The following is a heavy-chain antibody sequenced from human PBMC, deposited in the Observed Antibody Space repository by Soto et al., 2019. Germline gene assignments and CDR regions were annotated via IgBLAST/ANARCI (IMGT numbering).Heavy chain of an antibody. CDR3: AADVPRKVAVAGPARGMDV. CDR2: IVVGSGNT. Sequence: SVKVSCKASGFTFTSSAVQWVRQARGQRLEWIGWIVVGSGNTNYAQKFQERVTITRDMSTSTAYMELSSLRSEDTAVYYCAADVPRKVAVAGPARGMDVWRQGTTATVSS. V-gene: IGHV1-58*01. J-gene: IGHJ6*02. D-gene: IGHD6-19*01. CDR1: GFTFTSSA.